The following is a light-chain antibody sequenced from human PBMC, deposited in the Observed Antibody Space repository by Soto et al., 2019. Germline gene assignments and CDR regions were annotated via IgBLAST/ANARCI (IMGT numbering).Light chain of an antibody. Sequence: EIVLTQSPATLSLSPGERATLSCRASQSVSSYFAWYQQKPGQAPRLLIYDASNRATGIPARFSGSGSGTDFPLTISSLEPEDFAVYSCQQRGNWPLTFGQGTKVEIK. J-gene: IGKJ1*01. CDR1: QSVSSY. CDR2: DAS. V-gene: IGKV3-11*01. CDR3: QQRGNWPLT.